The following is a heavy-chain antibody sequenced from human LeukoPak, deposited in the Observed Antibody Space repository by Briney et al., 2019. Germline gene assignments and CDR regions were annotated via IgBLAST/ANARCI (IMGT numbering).Heavy chain of an antibody. CDR1: GFPFSTYA. CDR3: ARAYCGGDCYFPYYFDY. Sequence: GGSLRLSCAASGFPFSTYAMSWVRQAPGKGLEWVSSIRGSDGSTYYADSVKGRFTISRDNSKNTLYLQMNSLRAEDTAVYYCARAYCGGDCYFPYYFDYWGQGTLVTVSS. D-gene: IGHD2-21*02. CDR2: IRGSDGST. J-gene: IGHJ4*02. V-gene: IGHV3-23*01.